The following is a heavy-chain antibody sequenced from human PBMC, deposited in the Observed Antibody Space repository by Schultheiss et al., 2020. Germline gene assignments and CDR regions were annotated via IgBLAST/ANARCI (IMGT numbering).Heavy chain of an antibody. D-gene: IGHD3-3*01. CDR1: GYTFTDYN. Sequence: ASVKVSCKASGYTFTDYNIHWVRQAPGQGLEWMGWISAYNGNTNYAQKLQGRVTMTTDTSTSTAYMELRSLRSDDTAVYYCARQVFGVVKKTYYYYGMDVWGQGTTVTVSS. CDR3: ARQVFGVVKKTYYYYGMDV. J-gene: IGHJ6*02. CDR2: ISAYNGNT. V-gene: IGHV1-18*04.